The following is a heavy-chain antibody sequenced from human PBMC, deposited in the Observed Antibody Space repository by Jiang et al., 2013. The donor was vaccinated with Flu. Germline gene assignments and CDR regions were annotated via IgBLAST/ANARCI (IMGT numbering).Heavy chain of an antibody. D-gene: IGHD3-10*01. CDR3: ARGRLLWFGESLNWFDP. CDR2: MNPNSGNT. Sequence: EVKKPGASVKVSCKASGYTFTSYDINWVRQATGQGLEWMGWMNPNSGNTGYAQKFQGRVTMTRNTSVSTAYMELSSLRSEDTAVYYCARGRLLWFGESLNWFDPWGQGTLVTVSS. V-gene: IGHV1-8*02. CDR1: GYTFTSYD. J-gene: IGHJ5*02.